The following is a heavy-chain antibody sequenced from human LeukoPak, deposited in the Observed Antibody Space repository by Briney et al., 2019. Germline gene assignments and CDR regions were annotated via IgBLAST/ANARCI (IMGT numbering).Heavy chain of an antibody. CDR3: ARDVHFSSSWYGLHDY. CDR1: GGSISSYY. CDR2: IYYSGST. V-gene: IGHV4-59*12. J-gene: IGHJ4*02. Sequence: SETLSLTCTVSGGSISSYYWSWIRQPPGKGLEWIGYIYYSGSTNYNPSLKSRVTISVDTSKNQFSLKLSSVTAADTAVYYCARDVHFSSSWYGLHDYWGQGTLVTVSS. D-gene: IGHD6-13*01.